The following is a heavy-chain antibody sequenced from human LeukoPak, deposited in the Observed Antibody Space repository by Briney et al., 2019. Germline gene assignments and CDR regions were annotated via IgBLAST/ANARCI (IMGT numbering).Heavy chain of an antibody. CDR2: INPNSGGT. V-gene: IGHV1-2*02. J-gene: IGHJ1*01. CDR3: ARAKAYCGGDCYSSEYFQH. Sequence: ASVKVSCKASGYTFTGYYMHWVRQAPGQGLEWMGWINPNSGGTNYAQKFQGRVTMTRDTSISTAYMELSRLGSDDTAVYYCARAKAYCGGDCYSSEYFQHWGQGTLVTVSS. CDR1: GYTFTGYY. D-gene: IGHD2-21*02.